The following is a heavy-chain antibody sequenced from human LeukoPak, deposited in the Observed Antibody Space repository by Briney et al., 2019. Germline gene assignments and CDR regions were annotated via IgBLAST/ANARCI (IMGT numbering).Heavy chain of an antibody. J-gene: IGHJ4*02. CDR1: GFTFSSYS. CDR2: ISSSSSYI. CDR3: ARAGVDTAMGFDY. D-gene: IGHD5-18*01. V-gene: IGHV3-21*01. Sequence: PGGSLRLSCAASGFTFSSYSMNWVRQAPGKGLEWVSSISSSSSYIYYADSVKGRFTISRDNAKNSLYLQMSSLRAEDTAVYYCARAGVDTAMGFDYWGQGTLVTVSS.